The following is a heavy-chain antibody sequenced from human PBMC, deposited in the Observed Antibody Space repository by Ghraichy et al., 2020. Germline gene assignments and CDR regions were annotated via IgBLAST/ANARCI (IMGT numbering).Heavy chain of an antibody. CDR2: ISYDGSNK. D-gene: IGHD6-13*01. CDR3: AKGGDGDSSSWLYYYYYGMDV. J-gene: IGHJ6*02. V-gene: IGHV3-30*18. Sequence: GGSLRLSCAASGFTFSSYGMHWVRQAPGKGLEWVAVISYDGSNKYYADSVKGRFTISRDNSKNTLYLQMNSLRAEDTAVYYCAKGGDGDSSSWLYYYYYGMDVWGQGTTVTVSS. CDR1: GFTFSSYG.